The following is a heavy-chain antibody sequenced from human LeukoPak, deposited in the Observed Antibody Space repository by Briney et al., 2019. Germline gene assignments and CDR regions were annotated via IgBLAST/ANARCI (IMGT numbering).Heavy chain of an antibody. CDR3: AREVASNSWYHWFDP. CDR2: INPNSVGT. Sequence: SVKVSCKASGYTFTGYYMHWVRQAPAQGLEWMGWINPNSVGTNYAQKVQGRVTMTRDTSISTVYMELSRLRSDDTAVYYCAREVASNSWYHWFDPWGQGTLVTVSS. V-gene: IGHV1-2*02. J-gene: IGHJ5*02. CDR1: GYTFTGYY. D-gene: IGHD6-13*01.